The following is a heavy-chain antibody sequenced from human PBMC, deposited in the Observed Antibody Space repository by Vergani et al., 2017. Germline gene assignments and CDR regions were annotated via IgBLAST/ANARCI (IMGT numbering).Heavy chain of an antibody. Sequence: QVQLQESGPRLVRPSQTLSLTCTVSGGSINTGAYYWSWIRQPAGKGLEWIGRVYTSGMTNYNPSLKSRVTILVDRSKSQLSLKLTSVTAGDTAVYFCARSTDYPDDYVSSDYFRRTLDVWGKGTTVTVS. D-gene: IGHD4/OR15-4a*01. CDR2: VYTSGMT. CDR1: GGSINTGAYY. J-gene: IGHJ6*03. CDR3: ARSTDYPDDYVSSDYFRRTLDV. V-gene: IGHV4-61*02.